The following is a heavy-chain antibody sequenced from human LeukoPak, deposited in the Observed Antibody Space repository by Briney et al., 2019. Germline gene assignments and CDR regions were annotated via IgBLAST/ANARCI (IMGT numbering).Heavy chain of an antibody. CDR2: ISGSGGST. J-gene: IGHJ6*03. D-gene: IGHD2-2*01. V-gene: IGHV3-23*01. CDR3: AKGYNCGSTSCLYYYMDV. Sequence: GGSLRLSCAASGFTFSSYAMSWVRQAPGKGLEWVSAISGSGGSTYYADSVKGRFTISRDNSKNTLYLQMNSLRAEDTAVYYCAKGYNCGSTSCLYYYMDVWGKGTTVTVSS. CDR1: GFTFSSYA.